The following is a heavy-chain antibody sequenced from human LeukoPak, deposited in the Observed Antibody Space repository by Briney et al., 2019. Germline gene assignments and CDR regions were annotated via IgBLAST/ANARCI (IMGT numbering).Heavy chain of an antibody. J-gene: IGHJ4*02. V-gene: IGHV3-30*18. D-gene: IGHD6-6*01. CDR3: AKAGGRIAAQSPFSY. CDR1: GFTFSSYG. CDR2: ISYDGSNK. Sequence: GRSLRLSCAASGFTFSSYGMHWVRQAPGKGLEWVAVISYDGSNKYYADSVKGRFTISRDNSKNTLYLQMNSLRAEDTAVYYCAKAGGRIAAQSPFSYWGQGTLVTVSS.